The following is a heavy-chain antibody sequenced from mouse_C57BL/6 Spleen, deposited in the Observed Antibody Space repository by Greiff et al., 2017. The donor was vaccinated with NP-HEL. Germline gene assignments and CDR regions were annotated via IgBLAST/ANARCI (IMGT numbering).Heavy chain of an antibody. D-gene: IGHD1-1*01. Sequence: EVQLQQSGPELVKPGASVKISCKASGYTFTDYYMNWVKQSHGKSLEWIGDINPNNGGTSYNQKFKGKATLTVDKSSSTAYMELRSLTSEDSAVYYCARYYGSSPHFDYWGQGTTLTVSS. CDR3: ARYYGSSPHFDY. CDR2: INPNNGGT. J-gene: IGHJ2*01. CDR1: GYTFTDYY. V-gene: IGHV1-26*01.